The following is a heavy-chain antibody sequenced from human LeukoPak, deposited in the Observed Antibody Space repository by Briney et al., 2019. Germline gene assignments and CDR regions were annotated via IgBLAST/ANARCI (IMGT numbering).Heavy chain of an antibody. V-gene: IGHV3-53*01. CDR3: ASSYYDFWSGYPFYYYYGMDV. CDR1: GFTVSSNY. CDR2: IYSGGST. D-gene: IGHD3-3*01. J-gene: IGHJ6*02. Sequence: PGGSLRPSCAASGFTVSSNYMSWVRQAPGKGLEWVSVIYSGGSTYYADSVKGRFTISRDNSKNTLYLQMNSLRAEDTAVYYCASSYYDFWSGYPFYYYYGMDVWGQGTTVTVSS.